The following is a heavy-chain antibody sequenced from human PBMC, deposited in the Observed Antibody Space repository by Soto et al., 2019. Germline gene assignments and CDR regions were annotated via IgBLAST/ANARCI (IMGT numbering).Heavy chain of an antibody. D-gene: IGHD6-19*01. CDR3: ARDVAYSSGDWFDP. CDR2: IIPIFGTA. Sequence: QVQLVQSGAEVKKPGSSVKVSCKASGGTFSSYAISWVRQAPGQGLEWMGGIIPIFGTATYAQKFQGRVTMTADESTSTAYRWLSSVRSEDTAVYDCARDVAYSSGDWFDPWGQGTLVTVSS. V-gene: IGHV1-69*01. CDR1: GGTFSSYA. J-gene: IGHJ5*02.